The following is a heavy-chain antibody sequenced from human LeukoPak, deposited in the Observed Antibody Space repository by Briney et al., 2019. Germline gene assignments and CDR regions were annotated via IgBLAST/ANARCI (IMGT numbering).Heavy chain of an antibody. V-gene: IGHV4-30-2*01. D-gene: IGHD6-13*01. CDR3: ARLVVAAAGNQGPLDY. J-gene: IGHJ4*02. Sequence: SETLSLTCTVSGGSISSGGYYWSWIRQPPGKGLEWIGYIYHSGSTYYNPSLKSRVTISVDRSKNQFSLKLSSVTAADTAVYYCARLVVAAAGNQGPLDYWGQGTLVTVSS. CDR1: GGSISSGGYY. CDR2: IYHSGST.